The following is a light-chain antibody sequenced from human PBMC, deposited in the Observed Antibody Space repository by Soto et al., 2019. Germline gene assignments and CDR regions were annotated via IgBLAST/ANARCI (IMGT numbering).Light chain of an antibody. J-gene: IGLJ1*01. CDR1: SGDVGGYNY. Sequence: QSVLTQPASVSGSPGQSIAISCTGTSGDVGGYNYVSWYQQHPDKAPKLIIFDVSNRPSGISIRFSGSKSGNTASLTISGLQAEDEADDYCSSYTISNISGYVFVTGTMVTVL. CDR2: DVS. CDR3: SSYTISNISGYV. V-gene: IGLV2-14*03.